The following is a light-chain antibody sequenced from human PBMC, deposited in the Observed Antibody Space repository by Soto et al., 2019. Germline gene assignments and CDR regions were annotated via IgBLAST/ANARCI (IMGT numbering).Light chain of an antibody. CDR2: AAS. J-gene: IGKJ2*01. CDR3: QQGYSTPYT. Sequence: DIQMTQSPSSLSASVGDRVTITCRASQSISDYLNWFQQKPGKAPKLLIYAASSLQSGVPSRFSGSGSGTDFTLTISSLQPEDFATYSCQQGYSTPYTFGQGTKLEIK. V-gene: IGKV1-39*01. CDR1: QSISDY.